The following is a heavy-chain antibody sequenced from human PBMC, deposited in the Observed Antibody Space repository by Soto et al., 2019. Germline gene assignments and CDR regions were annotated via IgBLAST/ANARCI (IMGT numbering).Heavy chain of an antibody. V-gene: IGHV1-24*01. CDR1: GHTLTEFS. CDR2: FDPEDGKT. J-gene: IGHJ4*02. CDR3: AAGGTRWLPSPFDY. D-gene: IGHD1-1*01. Sequence: QVQLVQSGAEVKKPGASVKVSCKVSGHTLTEFSMHWVRQAPGKGLEWMGGFDPEDGKTIFAQKFQGRVTMTEDTSTDSAYRELSSLRSEDTAVYYCAAGGTRWLPSPFDYWGQGTLVTVSS.